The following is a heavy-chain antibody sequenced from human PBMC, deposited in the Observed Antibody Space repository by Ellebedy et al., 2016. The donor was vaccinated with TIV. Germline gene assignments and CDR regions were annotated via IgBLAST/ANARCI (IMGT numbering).Heavy chain of an antibody. D-gene: IGHD4/OR15-4a*01. V-gene: IGHV4-4*08. Sequence: MPGGSLRLSCTVSGGSISSYDWSWIRLPPGKGLEWIGYFYNSGSTNYNPSLKSRVTISVDTSKNQFSLKLSSVTAADTAVYYCATVLDYEVYYYFGMDVWGQGTTVTVSS. CDR3: ATVLDYEVYYYFGMDV. CDR2: FYNSGST. CDR1: GGSISSYD. J-gene: IGHJ6*02.